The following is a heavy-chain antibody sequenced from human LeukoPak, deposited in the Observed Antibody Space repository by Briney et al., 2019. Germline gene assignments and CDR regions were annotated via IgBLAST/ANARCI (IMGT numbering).Heavy chain of an antibody. CDR3: AQIYTYGSSQFDY. V-gene: IGHV3-48*03. CDR1: GFTFSNYE. CDR2: ISSSGSTI. Sequence: GGSLRLSCAASGFTFSNYEMNWVRQAPGKELEWVSYISSSGSTIYYADSVKGRFTISGDNAKNSLYLQMNSLRAEDTAVYYCAQIYTYGSSQFDYWGQGTLVTVSS. J-gene: IGHJ4*02. D-gene: IGHD5-18*01.